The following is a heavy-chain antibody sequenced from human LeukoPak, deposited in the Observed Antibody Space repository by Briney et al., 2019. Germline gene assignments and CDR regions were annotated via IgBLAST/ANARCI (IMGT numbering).Heavy chain of an antibody. CDR1: GGSISSYY. Sequence: PSETLSLTCTVSGGSISSYYWSWIRQPPGKGLEWIGYIYYSGSTNYDPSLKSRVTISVDTSKNQFSLKLSSVTAADTAVYYCARSPRYDILTGYPSDYWGQGTLVTVSS. D-gene: IGHD3-9*01. CDR2: IYYSGST. J-gene: IGHJ4*02. CDR3: ARSPRYDILTGYPSDY. V-gene: IGHV4-59*01.